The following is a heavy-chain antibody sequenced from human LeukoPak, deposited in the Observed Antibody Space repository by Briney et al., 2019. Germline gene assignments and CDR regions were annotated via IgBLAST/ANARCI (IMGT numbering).Heavy chain of an antibody. CDR2: ISESGGST. CDR3: AKDGYGSGEVYFDY. Sequence: HTGGSLRLSCVVSGFTFSTSAMSWVRQAPGKGLEWVSGISESGGSTYYADSVKGRFTSSRDNSKNTLYLQMNNLRAEDTAAYYCAKDGYGSGEVYFDYWGQGTLVTVSS. CDR1: GFTFSTSA. J-gene: IGHJ4*02. D-gene: IGHD3-10*01. V-gene: IGHV3-23*01.